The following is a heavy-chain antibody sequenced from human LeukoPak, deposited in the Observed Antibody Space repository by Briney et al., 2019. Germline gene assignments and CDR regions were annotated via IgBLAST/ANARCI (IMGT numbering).Heavy chain of an antibody. V-gene: IGHV4-61*02. J-gene: IGHJ4*02. CDR2: IYTSGST. CDR1: GGSISSGSYY. Sequence: SETLSLTCTVSGGSISSGSYYWSWIRQPAGKGLEWIGRIYTSGSTNYNPSLKSRVTISVDTSKNQFSLKLSSVTAADTAVYYCAREEEYSYGYTSPNDYWGQGTLVTVSS. D-gene: IGHD5-18*01. CDR3: AREEEYSYGYTSPNDY.